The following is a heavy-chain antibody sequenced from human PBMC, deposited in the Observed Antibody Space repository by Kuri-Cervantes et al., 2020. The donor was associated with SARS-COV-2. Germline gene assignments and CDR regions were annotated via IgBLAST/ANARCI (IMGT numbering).Heavy chain of an antibody. CDR1: GGSISSSSDY. J-gene: IGHJ2*01. CDR3: AEYFYNSSPYFSNWYFDL. V-gene: IGHV4-39*07. CDR2: IYYSVTTDSSGST. D-gene: IGHD3-22*01. Sequence: SETLSLTCIVSGGSISSSSDYWGWIRQPPGKGLEWIGNIYYSVTTDSSGSTYYNPSLKGRVTMSVDTSKNEFSLKLSSVTAADTAVYYCAEYFYNSSPYFSNWYFDLWGRGTLVT.